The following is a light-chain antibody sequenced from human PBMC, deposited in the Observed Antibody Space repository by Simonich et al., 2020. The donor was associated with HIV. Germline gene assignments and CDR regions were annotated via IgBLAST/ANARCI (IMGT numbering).Light chain of an antibody. V-gene: IGLV1-36*01. CDR1: SNNVGIYA. J-gene: IGLJ3*02. CDR3: STWDHSLSAHA. Sequence: SALTQEASVSGTVGQKVTLSCTGNSNNVGIYAVGWYQQISHGAPKTVMFANSLPSGIPDRFSASKSGPTASLTISGLQPEDEADYYCSTWDHSLSAHAFGGGTKLTVL. CDR2: ANS.